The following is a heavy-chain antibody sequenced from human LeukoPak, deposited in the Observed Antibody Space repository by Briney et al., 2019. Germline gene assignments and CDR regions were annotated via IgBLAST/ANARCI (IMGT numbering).Heavy chain of an antibody. Sequence: PGESLTLSCAVSGFTFNDYTMNWVRQAPAKGLEWVASRESNGNEKYSSDSLKDRLSISRDNSKNALYLQLDTVSPEDTAVFDCAWGVTSWPQGAYHFDYWGQGILITVSS. CDR3: AWGVTSWPQGAYHFDY. V-gene: IGHV3-30*02. J-gene: IGHJ4*02. D-gene: IGHD1-26*01. CDR1: GFTFNDYT. CDR2: RESNGNEK.